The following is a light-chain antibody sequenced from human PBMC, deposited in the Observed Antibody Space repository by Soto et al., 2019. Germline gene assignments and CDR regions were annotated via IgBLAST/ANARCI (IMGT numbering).Light chain of an antibody. V-gene: IGLV2-8*01. CDR2: EVT. J-gene: IGLJ2*01. CDR3: PSYAGRNNLV. CDR1: SSDVDSYNY. Sequence: QSVLTQPPSASGSPGQSVTISCTGTSSDVDSYNYVSWYQQHPGKAPKLIIYEVTKRPSGVPDRFSGSKSGNTASLTVSGLQAEDEAEYYCPSYAGRNNLVFGGGTKLTVL.